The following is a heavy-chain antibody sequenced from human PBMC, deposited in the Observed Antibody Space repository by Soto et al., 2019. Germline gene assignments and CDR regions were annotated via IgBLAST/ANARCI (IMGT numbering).Heavy chain of an antibody. CDR3: ARDMSGGTYNYYYGMDG. V-gene: IGHV3-23*01. CDR2: ISGSGSPT. J-gene: IGHJ6*02. Sequence: EVPLLESGGGLGQPGGSLRLSCAASGFTFSSYAMTWVRQAPGRGLEWVSAISGSGSPTYYADSVKGRFTISRDNSQNTLYLQMSGLRADDTAVYYCARDMSGGTYNYYYGMDGWGQGTTVTVSS. CDR1: GFTFSSYA. D-gene: IGHD1-26*01.